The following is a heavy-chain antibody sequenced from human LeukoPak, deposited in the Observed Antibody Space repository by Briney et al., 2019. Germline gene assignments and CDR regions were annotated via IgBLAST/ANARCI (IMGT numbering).Heavy chain of an antibody. CDR2: ISGSGGST. CDR3: AKDMGSGSRGALGY. D-gene: IGHD1-26*01. Sequence: GGSLRLSCAASGFTFSSYAMSWVRQAPGKGLEWVSAISGSGGSTYYADSVKGRFTISRDNSKNTLYLQMNSLRAEDTAVYYCAKDMGSGSRGALGYWGQGTLVTVSS. J-gene: IGHJ4*02. V-gene: IGHV3-23*01. CDR1: GFTFSSYA.